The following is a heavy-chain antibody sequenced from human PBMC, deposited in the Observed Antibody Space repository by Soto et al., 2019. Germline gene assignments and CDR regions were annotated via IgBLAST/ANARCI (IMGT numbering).Heavy chain of an antibody. D-gene: IGHD3-10*01. Sequence: SETLSLTCTVSGGSFSSYYWTWIRQPPGKGLEWIGFFFYSGSTYSSTNYNPSLKSRVTISVDTSKNQFSLKLSSVTAADTAVYYCARTSPKHYGSETYTRNYYFDVWGQGALVTVSS. CDR2: FFYSGSTYSST. CDR1: GGSFSSYY. V-gene: IGHV4-59*08. CDR3: ARTSPKHYGSETYTRNYYFDV. J-gene: IGHJ4*02.